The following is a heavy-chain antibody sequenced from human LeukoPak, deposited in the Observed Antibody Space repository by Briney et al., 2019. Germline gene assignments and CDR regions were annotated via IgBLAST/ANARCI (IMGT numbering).Heavy chain of an antibody. V-gene: IGHV4-38-2*02. CDR1: GYSISSGYY. Sequence: SETLSLTCAVSGYSISSGYYWGWIRQPPGKGLEWIGSIYHSGSTYYNPSLKSRVTISVDASKNQSSLKLTSVTAADTAVYYCARDASSGGHYWGQGTLVTVSS. CDR3: ARDASSGGHY. CDR2: IYHSGST. J-gene: IGHJ4*02. D-gene: IGHD3-22*01.